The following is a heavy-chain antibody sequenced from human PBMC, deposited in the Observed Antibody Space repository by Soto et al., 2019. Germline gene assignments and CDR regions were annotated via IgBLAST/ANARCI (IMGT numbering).Heavy chain of an antibody. CDR2: ISGYNGNT. CDR3: AREFKVVAVANDAFDI. CDR1: GYTFTSYG. Sequence: ASVKVSCKASGYTFTSYGISWVRQAPGQGLEWMGWISGYNGNTNYAQKLQGRVTMTTDTYTRTAYMELRSLRSDDTAVYYCAREFKVVAVANDAFDIWGQGTMVTVSS. J-gene: IGHJ3*02. V-gene: IGHV1-18*01. D-gene: IGHD6-19*01.